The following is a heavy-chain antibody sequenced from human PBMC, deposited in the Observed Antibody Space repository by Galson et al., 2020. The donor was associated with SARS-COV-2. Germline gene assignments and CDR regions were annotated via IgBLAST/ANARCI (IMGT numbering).Heavy chain of an antibody. CDR3: SRDRDDFWSGLMGHAFHI. D-gene: IGHD3-3*01. CDR2: ISYDGNIQ. V-gene: IGHV3-30-3*01. CDR1: GFSFSAYA. Sequence: GGSLRLSCAASGFSFSAYAMHWVRQAPGKGLEWVAAISYDGNIQYYADSVKGRFTLSRDNSRNTLYLQMNSLTAQDTALYYCSRDRDDFWSGLMGHAFHIWGQGTLVTVSS. J-gene: IGHJ3*02.